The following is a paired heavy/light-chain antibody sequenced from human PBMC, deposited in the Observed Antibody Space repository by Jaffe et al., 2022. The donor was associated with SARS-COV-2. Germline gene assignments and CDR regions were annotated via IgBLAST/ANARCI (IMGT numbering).Light chain of an antibody. V-gene: IGKV4-1*01. CDR1: RSVLSRSNNKNY. CDR3: HQFYDIPST. Sequence: DIVMTQSPDSLAVSLGERATINCKSSRSVLSRSNNKNYLAWYQHKPGQPPKLLIYWASTRESGVPDRFSGSGSGTDFTLTISTLKAEDVAVYYCHQFYDIPSTFGQGTKLEIK. J-gene: IGKJ2*02. CDR2: WAS.
Heavy chain of an antibody. CDR2: IKEDGSEE. CDR1: GFSLRNYW. Sequence: EVQLVESGGGLVQPGGSLRLSCVASGFSLRNYWMNWVRQAPGKGLEWVTNIKEDGSEEYYVDSVKGRFTISRDNAENSLFLQLNSLRSEDTAVYYCAASGAGIVYWGQGTLVTVST. CDR3: AASGAGIVY. V-gene: IGHV3-7*03. J-gene: IGHJ4*02. D-gene: IGHD6-13*01.